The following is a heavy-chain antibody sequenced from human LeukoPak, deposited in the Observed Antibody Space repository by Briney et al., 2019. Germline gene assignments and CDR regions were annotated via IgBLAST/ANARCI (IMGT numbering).Heavy chain of an antibody. CDR2: ISYDGSNK. Sequence: GGSLRPSCAASGFTFSSYAMHWVRQAPGKGLEWVAVISYDGSNKYYADSVKGRFTISRDNSKNTLYLQMNSLRAEDTAVYYCARVGGPIFNYFDYWGQGTLVTVSS. CDR3: ARVGGPIFNYFDY. J-gene: IGHJ4*02. V-gene: IGHV3-30*04. CDR1: GFTFSSYA. D-gene: IGHD2/OR15-2a*01.